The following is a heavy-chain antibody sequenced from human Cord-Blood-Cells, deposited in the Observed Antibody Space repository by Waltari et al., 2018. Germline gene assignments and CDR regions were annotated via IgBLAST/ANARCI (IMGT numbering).Heavy chain of an antibody. Sequence: QVQLQPWGAGLLKPSETLSLTCAVYGGSFSGYYWSWIRQPPATGLEWIGEINHSGSTNYNPSLKSRVTISVDTSKNQFSLKLSSVTAADTAVYYCARLVPYYYDSSGYYNWFDPWGQGTLVTVSS. CDR2: INHSGST. D-gene: IGHD3-22*01. CDR3: ARLVPYYYDSSGYYNWFDP. V-gene: IGHV4-34*01. J-gene: IGHJ5*02. CDR1: GGSFSGYY.